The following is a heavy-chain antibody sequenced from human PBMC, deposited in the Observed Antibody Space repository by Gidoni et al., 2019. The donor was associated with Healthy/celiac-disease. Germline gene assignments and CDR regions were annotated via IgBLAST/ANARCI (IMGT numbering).Heavy chain of an antibody. V-gene: IGHV4-39*01. CDR3: ARQLYYDSSGYAGAKDAFDI. D-gene: IGHD3-22*01. CDR2: IYYSGST. J-gene: IGHJ3*02. Sequence: QLQLQESGPGLVKPSEPLFLTCTVSGGSISSSSYYWGWIRQPPGKVLEWIGSIYYSGSTYYNPSLKSRVTISVDTSKNQFSLKLSSVTAADTAVYYCARQLYYDSSGYAGAKDAFDIWGQGTMVTVSS. CDR1: GGSISSSSYY.